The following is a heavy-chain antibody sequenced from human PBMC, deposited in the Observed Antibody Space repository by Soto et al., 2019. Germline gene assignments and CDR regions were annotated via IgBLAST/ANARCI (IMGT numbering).Heavy chain of an antibody. V-gene: IGHV3-23*01. D-gene: IGHD3-16*01. CDR2: ITSSGGGT. J-gene: IGHJ4*02. CDR3: AKDDPSRIISDY. Sequence: GVSLRLSCAASGFTFSSYGMSWVRQAPGKGLEWVAGITSSGGGTYYADSVKGRFTISRDNSKNTLYLQMSSLRAEDTAVYYCAKDDPSRIISDYWGQGTLVTVSS. CDR1: GFTFSSYG.